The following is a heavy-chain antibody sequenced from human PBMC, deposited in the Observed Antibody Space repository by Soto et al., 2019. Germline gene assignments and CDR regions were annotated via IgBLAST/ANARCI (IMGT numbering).Heavy chain of an antibody. CDR3: ERSYCADSVSCNWFDP. V-gene: IGHV4-59*01. CDR2: INYSGRS. CDR1: GDSSSTYY. Sequence: QVQLQESGPGLVKSSETLSLTCSVSGDSSSTYYWGWIRQPPGKGLEWIGYINYSGRSNHNPSLKSQPSIPVDASKNQVSLKLTSVTAADTAVYYCERSYCADSVSCNWFDPWGQGTLVVVSS. J-gene: IGHJ5*02. D-gene: IGHD2-8*02.